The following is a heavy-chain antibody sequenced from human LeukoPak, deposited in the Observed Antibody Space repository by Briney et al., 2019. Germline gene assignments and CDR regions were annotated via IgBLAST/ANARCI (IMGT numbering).Heavy chain of an antibody. CDR1: GGSINSYY. D-gene: IGHD6-6*01. J-gene: IGHJ4*02. V-gene: IGHV4-4*07. Sequence: SETLSLTCTVSGGSINSYYWSWIRQPAGKGLEWIGRIYTSGTTNYNPSLKSRLTMSVDTSKNQFSLKLSSVTAADTAVYYCAREGNSSSSEFDYWGQGTLVTVSS. CDR2: IYTSGTT. CDR3: AREGNSSSSEFDY.